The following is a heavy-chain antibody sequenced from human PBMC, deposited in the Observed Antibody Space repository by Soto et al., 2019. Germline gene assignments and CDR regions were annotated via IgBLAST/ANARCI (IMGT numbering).Heavy chain of an antibody. CDR3: ARRVDYVWGSYRYSPYFDY. D-gene: IGHD3-16*02. CDR1: GGSISSYY. V-gene: IGHV4-59*08. CDR2: IYYSGST. Sequence: PSETLSLTCTVPGGSISSYYWSWIRQPPGKGLEWIGYIYYSGSTNYNPSLKSRVTISVDTSKNQFSLKLSSVTAADTAVYYCARRVDYVWGSYRYSPYFDYWGQGTLVTV. J-gene: IGHJ4*02.